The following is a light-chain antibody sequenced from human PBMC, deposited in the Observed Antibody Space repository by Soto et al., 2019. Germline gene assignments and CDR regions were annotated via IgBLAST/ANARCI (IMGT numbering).Light chain of an antibody. CDR2: GNS. J-gene: IGLJ2*01. CDR3: QSYDSSLSGSVV. V-gene: IGLV1-40*01. Sequence: QSVLTQPPSVSGAPGQRVTISCTGSSSNIGAGYDVHWYQQLPGTAPKLLIYGNSNRPSGVPDRFSGSKSGTSDSLATTGLQAEDEADYYCQSYDSSLSGSVVFGGGTKLTVL. CDR1: SSNIGAGYD.